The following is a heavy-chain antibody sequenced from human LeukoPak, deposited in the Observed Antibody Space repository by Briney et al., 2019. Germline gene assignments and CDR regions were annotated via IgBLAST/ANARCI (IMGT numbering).Heavy chain of an antibody. CDR3: TIVYDSSSYFHSGVYY. Sequence: GRSLTLSCTASGLTFGDYAMSWVRQAPGRGLGWVGFIRSKAFCRRKQYTASVKGRFTISRDDSKSNAYLQVNSLKTEDTAVYYCTIVYDSSSYFHSGVYYWGQGTLGTVSS. V-gene: IGHV3-49*04. CDR1: GLTFGDYA. J-gene: IGHJ4*02. CDR2: IRSKAFCRRK. D-gene: IGHD3-22*01.